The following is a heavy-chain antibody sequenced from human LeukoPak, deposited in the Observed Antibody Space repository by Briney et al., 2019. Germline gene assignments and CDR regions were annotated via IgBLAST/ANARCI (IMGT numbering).Heavy chain of an antibody. CDR2: INPNSGGT. CDR1: GYTFTGYY. J-gene: IGHJ4*02. Sequence: GASVKVSCKASGYTFTGYYMHWVRQAPGQGLEWMGWINPNSGGTNYAQKFQGRVTMTRDTSISTAYMELSRLRSDDTAVYYCARELTYYYDSSGYYFDYWGQGTLVTVSS. V-gene: IGHV1-2*02. CDR3: ARELTYYYDSSGYYFDY. D-gene: IGHD3-22*01.